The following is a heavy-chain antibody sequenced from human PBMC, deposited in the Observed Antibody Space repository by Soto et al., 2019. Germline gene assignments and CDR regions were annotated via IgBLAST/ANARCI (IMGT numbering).Heavy chain of an antibody. CDR2: ITPTLNIA. V-gene: IGHV1-69*01. CDR3: ARGSYSGINPSSLDY. CDR1: GGTFSSYT. J-gene: IGHJ4*02. Sequence: QLQLVQSGAEVREPGSSVKVSCKASGGTFSSYTVIWVRQAPGQGLEWMGGITPTLNIAKYAEKFQGRVTITADESTSTVNMHLSRLRSEDTAVYFCARGSYSGINPSSLDYWGQGPLVAVSS. D-gene: IGHD1-26*01.